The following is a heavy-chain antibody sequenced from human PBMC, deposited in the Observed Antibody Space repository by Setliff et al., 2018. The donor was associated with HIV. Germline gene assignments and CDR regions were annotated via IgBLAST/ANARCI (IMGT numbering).Heavy chain of an antibody. Sequence: QPGGSLRLSCAASGFSFSSYGMNWVRQAPGKGLEWVSYISSTSSNIYYVDSVKGRFTISRDNAKNSLYLQMNSLRAEDTAVYYCARKDSSSFDYWGQGTLVTVSS. CDR3: ARKDSSSFDY. CDR2: ISSTSSNI. D-gene: IGHD6-13*01. CDR1: GFSFSSYG. J-gene: IGHJ4*02. V-gene: IGHV3-48*01.